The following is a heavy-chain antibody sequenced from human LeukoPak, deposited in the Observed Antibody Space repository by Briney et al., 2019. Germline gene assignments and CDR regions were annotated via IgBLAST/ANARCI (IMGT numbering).Heavy chain of an antibody. J-gene: IGHJ4*02. V-gene: IGHV4-39*01. CDR1: GGSISSSSYY. CDR3: ARTVYSSGWYIDY. CDR2: IYYSGST. D-gene: IGHD6-19*01. Sequence: PSETLSLTCTVSGGSISSSSYYWGWIRQPPGKGLEWIGSIYYSGSTYYNPSLKSRVTISVGTSKNQFSLELSSVTAADTAVYYCARTVYSSGWYIDYWGQGTLVTVSS.